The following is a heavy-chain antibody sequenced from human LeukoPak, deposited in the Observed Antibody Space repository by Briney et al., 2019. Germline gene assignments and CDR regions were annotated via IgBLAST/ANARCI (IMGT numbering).Heavy chain of an antibody. CDR2: ISAYNGNT. V-gene: IGHV1-2*02. D-gene: IGHD3-22*01. CDR3: ARSSGYYSSLFYMHV. CDR1: GYTFTGHY. J-gene: IGHJ6*03. Sequence: ASVKVSCKASGYTFTGHYMHWVRQAPGQGLEWMGWISAYNGNTNYAQKFQGRVTMTSDMSTSTVYMELSSLRSEDTAVYYCARSSGYYSSLFYMHVWGKGTTVTVSS.